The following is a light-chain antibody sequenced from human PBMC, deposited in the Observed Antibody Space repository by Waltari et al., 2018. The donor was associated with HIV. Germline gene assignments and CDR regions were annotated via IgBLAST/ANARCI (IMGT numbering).Light chain of an antibody. Sequence: EIVLTQSPPTPSLPPGERATLSCRASQSVSSYLAWYQQKPGQAPRLLIYDASNRATGIPARFSGSGSGTDFTLTISSLEPEDFAVYYCQQRSNWPPFTFGPGTKVDIK. V-gene: IGKV3-11*01. CDR3: QQRSNWPPFT. CDR2: DAS. J-gene: IGKJ3*01. CDR1: QSVSSY.